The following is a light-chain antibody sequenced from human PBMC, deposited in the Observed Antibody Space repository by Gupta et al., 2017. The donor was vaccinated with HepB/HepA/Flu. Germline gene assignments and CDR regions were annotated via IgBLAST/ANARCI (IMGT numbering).Light chain of an antibody. CDR2: RNT. V-gene: IGLV1-47*01. Sequence: QSVLTQSPSACGPPGQRVTNPCSGSSSNIGSNYVYWYQQLPGTAPKLLIYRNTQRPSGVPARFSGSKSGTSASLAISGLRSEDEADYYCAAWDDSLRGLVFGGGTKLTVL. CDR1: SSNIGSNY. CDR3: AAWDDSLRGLV. J-gene: IGLJ2*01.